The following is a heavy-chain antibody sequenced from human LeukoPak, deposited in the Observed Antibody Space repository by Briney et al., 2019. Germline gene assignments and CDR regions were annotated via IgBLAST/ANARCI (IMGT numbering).Heavy chain of an antibody. CDR1: GYTFTSYA. J-gene: IGHJ4*02. CDR2: INAGNGNT. D-gene: IGHD3-22*01. Sequence: ASVKVSCKASGYTFTSYAMHWVRQAPGQRLEWMGWINAGNGNTKYSQKFQGRVTITRDTSTSTVYMELSSLRSEDTAVYYCARDLLGSYYDSSGSYLDYWGQGTLVTVSS. CDR3: ARDLLGSYYDSSGSYLDY. V-gene: IGHV1-3*01.